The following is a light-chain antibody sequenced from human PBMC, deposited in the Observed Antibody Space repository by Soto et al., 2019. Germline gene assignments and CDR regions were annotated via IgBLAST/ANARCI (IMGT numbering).Light chain of an antibody. V-gene: IGKV1-5*01. CDR3: QQYDSYQLT. Sequence: DVQMTQSPSTLSASVGDRVTITCRASQSINNLLAWYQQKPGKAPKFLIYDVSTLESGVPSRFSGSGSGTEFTLTISSLQHEDFETYYCQQYDSYQLTLGGGTKVDIK. CDR2: DVS. J-gene: IGKJ4*01. CDR1: QSINNL.